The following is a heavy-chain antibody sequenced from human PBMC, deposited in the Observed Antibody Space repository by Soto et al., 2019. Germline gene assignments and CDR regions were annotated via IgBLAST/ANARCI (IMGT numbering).Heavy chain of an antibody. CDR3: ARAGCGADCYSGYYFDY. D-gene: IGHD2-21*02. Sequence: PSETLSLTCTVVGDSTISDGYYWTWIRQHPGKGLEWIGYIYYSGSTRYNPSLYGRVSISVDTSKSQFSLRLSSVTAADTAVYFCARAGCGADCYSGYYFDYWGQGTLVTVSS. CDR2: IYYSGST. J-gene: IGHJ4*02. CDR1: GDSTISDGYY. V-gene: IGHV4-31*03.